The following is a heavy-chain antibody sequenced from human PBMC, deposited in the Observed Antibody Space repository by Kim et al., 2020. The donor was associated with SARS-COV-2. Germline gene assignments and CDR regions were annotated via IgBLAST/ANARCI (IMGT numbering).Heavy chain of an antibody. V-gene: IGHV1-2*02. D-gene: IGHD6-13*01. CDR1: GYTFTGYY. CDR3: ARDLTGIAAAGKASGAIHNDY. Sequence: ASVKVSCKASGYTFTGYYMHWVRQAPGQGLEWMGWINPNSGGTNYAQKFQGRVTMTRDTSISTAYMELSRLRSDDTAVYYCARDLTGIAAAGKASGAIHNDYWGQGTLVTVSS. J-gene: IGHJ4*02. CDR2: INPNSGGT.